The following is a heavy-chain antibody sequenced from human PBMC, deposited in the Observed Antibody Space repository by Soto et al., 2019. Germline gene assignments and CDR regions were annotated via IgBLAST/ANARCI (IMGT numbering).Heavy chain of an antibody. V-gene: IGHV4-59*01. CDR3: ARDSSIYSHGYRGGLRLDYYYYMDV. D-gene: IGHD5-18*01. CDR2: IYYSGST. J-gene: IGHJ6*03. CDR1: GGSISSYY. Sequence: QVQLQESGPGLVKPSETLSLTCTVSGGSISSYYWSWIRQPPGKGLEWIGDIYYSGSTNYNPSLKRRVTISVDPSKDQFSLKLSSVTAADTAVYYCARDSSIYSHGYRGGLRLDYYYYMDVWGKGTTVTVSS.